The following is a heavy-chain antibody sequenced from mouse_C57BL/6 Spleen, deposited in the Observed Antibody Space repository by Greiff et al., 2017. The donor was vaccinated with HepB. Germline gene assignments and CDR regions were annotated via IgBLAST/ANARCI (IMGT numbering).Heavy chain of an antibody. CDR3: ASCTTVVYWYFDV. V-gene: IGHV3-6*01. Sequence: EVKLQESGPGLVKPSQSLSLTCSVTGYSITSGYYWNWIRQFPGNKLEWMGYISYDGSNNYNPSLKNRISITRDTSKNQFFLKLNSVTTEDTATYYCASCTTVVYWYFDVWGTGTTVTVSS. D-gene: IGHD1-1*01. CDR2: ISYDGSN. CDR1: GYSITSGYY. J-gene: IGHJ1*03.